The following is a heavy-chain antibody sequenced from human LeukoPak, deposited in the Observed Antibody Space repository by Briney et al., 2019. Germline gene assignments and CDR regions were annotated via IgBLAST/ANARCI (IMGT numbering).Heavy chain of an antibody. J-gene: IGHJ4*02. Sequence: GGSLRPSCAASGFTFSSFWMTWVRQAPGKGLEWVANINQDGSEKYYVDSVKGRFTISRDNAKNSVYLQMNSLRAEDTAVYYCARDGGVSGYDLLDYWGQGTLVTVSS. CDR3: ARDGGVSGYDLLDY. D-gene: IGHD5-12*01. V-gene: IGHV3-7*01. CDR2: INQDGSEK. CDR1: GFTFSSFW.